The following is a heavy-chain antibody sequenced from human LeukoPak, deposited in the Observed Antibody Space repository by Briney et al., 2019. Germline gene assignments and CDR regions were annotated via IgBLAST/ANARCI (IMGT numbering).Heavy chain of an antibody. CDR1: GYTLTRFY. V-gene: IGHV1-46*03. D-gene: IGHD3-22*01. Sequence: ASVKVSCKASGYTLTRFYMNWLRQAPGQWLRSMGIITPSGGSTSYTQKFQGRATMTRDTSTTTVYMELSSLRSEDTAVYYCARASDSSGYYAPQHYFDYWGQGTPVTVSS. J-gene: IGHJ4*02. CDR2: ITPSGGST. CDR3: ARASDSSGYYAPQHYFDY.